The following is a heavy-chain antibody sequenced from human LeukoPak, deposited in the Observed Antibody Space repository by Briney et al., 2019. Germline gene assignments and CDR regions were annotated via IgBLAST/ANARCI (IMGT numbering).Heavy chain of an antibody. CDR2: IYTSGST. D-gene: IGHD7-27*01. J-gene: IGHJ4*02. V-gene: IGHV4-4*07. CDR3: ASHGTNWGRDSYYFDY. CDR1: GGSISSYY. Sequence: PSETLSLTCTVSGGSISSYYWSWIRQPAGKGLEWIGRIYTSGSTNYNPSLKSRVTMSVDTSKNQFSLKLSSVTAADTAVYYCASHGTNWGRDSYYFDYWGQGTLVTVSS.